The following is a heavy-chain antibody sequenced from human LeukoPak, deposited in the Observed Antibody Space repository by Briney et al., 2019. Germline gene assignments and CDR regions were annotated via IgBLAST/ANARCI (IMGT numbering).Heavy chain of an antibody. J-gene: IGHJ5*02. CDR3: ARDRYWGAGFDP. CDR2: IYSGGST. CDR1: GFTVSSNY. V-gene: IGHV3-66*01. Sequence: GGSLRLSCAASGFTVSSNYMSWVRQAPGKGLEWVSVIYSGGSTYYADSVKDRFAISRDNSKNTVYLQMNSLRAEDTAVCYCARDRYWGAGFDPWGQGTLVTVPS. D-gene: IGHD2-8*02.